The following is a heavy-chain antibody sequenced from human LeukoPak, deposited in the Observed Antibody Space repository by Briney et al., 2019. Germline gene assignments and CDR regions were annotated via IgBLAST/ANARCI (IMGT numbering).Heavy chain of an antibody. CDR3: ASGIPSSALGFGDYVCLFDP. CDR2: IYYSGST. J-gene: IGHJ5*02. D-gene: IGHD4-17*01. Sequence: SETLSLTCTVSGGSISSSSYYWGWIRQPPGKGLEWIGSIYYSGSTYYNPSLKSRVTVSVHTSKNQFSLELSSVTAADTAVYYCASGIPSSALGFGDYVCLFDPWGQGTLVTVSS. CDR1: GGSISSSSYY. V-gene: IGHV4-39*01.